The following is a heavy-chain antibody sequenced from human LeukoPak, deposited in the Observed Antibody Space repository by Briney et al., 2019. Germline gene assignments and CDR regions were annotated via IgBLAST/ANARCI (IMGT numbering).Heavy chain of an antibody. CDR1: GGTFISYA. CDR2: IIPIFGTA. J-gene: IGHJ5*02. V-gene: IGHV1-69*13. Sequence: GASVKVSCKASGGTFISYAISWVRQAPGQGLEWMGGIIPIFGTANYAQKFQGRVTITADESTSTAYMELSSLRSEDTAVYYCARDARHIYCSSTTCYRGWLDPWGQGTLVTVSS. D-gene: IGHD2-2*01. CDR3: ARDARHIYCSSTTCYRGWLDP.